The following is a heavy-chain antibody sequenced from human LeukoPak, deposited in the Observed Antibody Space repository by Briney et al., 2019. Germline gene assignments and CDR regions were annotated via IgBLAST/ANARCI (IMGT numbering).Heavy chain of an antibody. CDR1: GYSFTTYW. D-gene: IGHD3-10*01. CDR2: IYPGDSDT. CDR3: ARQVYYGSGSYHYYYYMDV. Sequence: GESLKISCKGSGYSFTTYWIGWVRQMPGKGLEWMGIIYPGDSDTRYSPSFQGQVTISADKSISTAYLQWSSLKASDTAMYYCARQVYYGSGSYHYYYYMDVWGKGTTVTVSS. V-gene: IGHV5-51*01. J-gene: IGHJ6*03.